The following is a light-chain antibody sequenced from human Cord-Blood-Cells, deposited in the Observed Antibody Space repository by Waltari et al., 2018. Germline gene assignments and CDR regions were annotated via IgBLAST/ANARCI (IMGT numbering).Light chain of an antibody. Sequence: DIQMTQSPSSLSASVGDRVTITCQASKDISNYLNWYQQKPGKDPKLLIYGASNLETGVPSRFSGSGSGTDFTFTISSLQPEDIATYYCQQYDNLPLTFGGGTKVEIK. V-gene: IGKV1-33*01. CDR3: QQYDNLPLT. J-gene: IGKJ4*01. CDR2: GAS. CDR1: KDISNY.